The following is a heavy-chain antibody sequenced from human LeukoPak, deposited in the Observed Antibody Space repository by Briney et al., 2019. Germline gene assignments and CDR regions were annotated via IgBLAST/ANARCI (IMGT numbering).Heavy chain of an antibody. J-gene: IGHJ6*02. CDR3: AKGPDIVVVPAAYYGMDV. CDR1: GFTFSSYG. V-gene: IGHV3-30*18. CDR2: ISYDGSNK. D-gene: IGHD2-2*01. Sequence: GRSLRLSCAASGFTFSSYGMHWVRQAPGQGLEGVAVISYDGSNKYYADSVKGRFTISRDNSKNTLYLQMNSLRAEDTAVYYCAKGPDIVVVPAAYYGMDVWGQGTTVTVSS.